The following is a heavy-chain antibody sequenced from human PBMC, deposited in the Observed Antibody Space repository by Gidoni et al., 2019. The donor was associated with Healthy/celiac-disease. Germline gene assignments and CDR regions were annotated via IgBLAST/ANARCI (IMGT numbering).Heavy chain of an antibody. CDR3: ARDSCSSTSCYYYDGMDV. V-gene: IGHV1-46*01. CDR1: GYTFPSYY. D-gene: IGHD2-2*01. J-gene: IGHJ6*02. CDR2: INPSGGST. Sequence: VPLVPSGAAVKTPGASVTVSCKASGYTFPSYYMHWVRQAPGQGLEWMGIINPSGGSTSYAQKFQGRVTMTRDTSTSTVYMELSSLRSEDTAVYYGARDSCSSTSCYYYDGMDVWGQGTTVTVSS.